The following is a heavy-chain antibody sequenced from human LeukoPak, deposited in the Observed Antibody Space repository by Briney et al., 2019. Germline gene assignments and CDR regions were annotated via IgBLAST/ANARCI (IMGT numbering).Heavy chain of an antibody. CDR1: GGTFSSYA. D-gene: IGHD3-10*01. V-gene: IGHV1-2*02. Sequence: ASVKVSCKASGGTFSSYAISWMRQAPGQRLEWMGWVNPNNGGTTYAEKFQGRVTMTTDTSTSTAYMELSRLRSDDTAVYYCARIQLLWFGELVEVAAFDFWGQGTMVTVSS. CDR2: VNPNNGGT. J-gene: IGHJ3*01. CDR3: ARIQLLWFGELVEVAAFDF.